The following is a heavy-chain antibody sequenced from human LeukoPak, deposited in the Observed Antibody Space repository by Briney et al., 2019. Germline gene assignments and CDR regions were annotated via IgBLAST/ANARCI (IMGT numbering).Heavy chain of an antibody. J-gene: IGHJ6*03. CDR1: GGSFSGYY. V-gene: IGHV4-34*01. D-gene: IGHD1-1*01. CDR3: ARGRYGPRYYYYTDV. Sequence: SETLSLTCAVYGGSFSGYYWSWIRQPPGKGLEWIGEINHSGSTNYNPSLKSRVTISVDTSKNQFSLKLSSVTAADTAVYYCARGRYGPRYYYYTDVWGKGTTVTVSS. CDR2: INHSGST.